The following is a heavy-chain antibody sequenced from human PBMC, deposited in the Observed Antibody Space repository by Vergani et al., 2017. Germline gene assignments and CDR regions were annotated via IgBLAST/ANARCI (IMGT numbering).Heavy chain of an antibody. Sequence: QVQLVQSGAEVKKPGASVKVSCKASGYTFTSYGISWVRQAPGQGLEWMGGGIPIFGTANYAQKFQGRVTITADESTSTAYMELSSLRSEDTAVYYCASRDSIGLADAFDIWGQGTMVTVSS. CDR1: GYTFTSYG. D-gene: IGHD3-10*01. J-gene: IGHJ3*02. CDR3: ASRDSIGLADAFDI. V-gene: IGHV1-69*13. CDR2: GIPIFGTA.